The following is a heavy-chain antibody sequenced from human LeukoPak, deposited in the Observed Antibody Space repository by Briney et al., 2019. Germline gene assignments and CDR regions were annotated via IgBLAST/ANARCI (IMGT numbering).Heavy chain of an antibody. CDR2: INPNSGGT. J-gene: IGHJ4*02. V-gene: IGHV1-2*02. D-gene: IGHD7-27*01. CDR1: GYTFTGYY. CDR3: ARILTGDDQLDY. Sequence: AASVKVSCKASGYTFTGYYMHWVRQAPGQGLEWMGWINPNSGGTNYAQKFQGRVTMTRDPSISTAYMELSRLRSDDTAVYYCARILTGDDQLDYWGQGTLVTVSS.